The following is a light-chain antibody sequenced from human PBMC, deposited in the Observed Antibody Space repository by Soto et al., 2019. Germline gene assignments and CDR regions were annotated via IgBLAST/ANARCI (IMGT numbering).Light chain of an antibody. Sequence: QSALTQPPSASGSPGQSVSISCTGTSSDVGAYNYVSWYQQHPGKAPKLIIYEVSKRPSGVPDRFSGSKSGNAASLTVSGLQAEDEADYYCSSYAGSDNYVFGTGTQLTVL. CDR1: SSDVGAYNY. V-gene: IGLV2-8*01. J-gene: IGLJ7*01. CDR3: SSYAGSDNYV. CDR2: EVS.